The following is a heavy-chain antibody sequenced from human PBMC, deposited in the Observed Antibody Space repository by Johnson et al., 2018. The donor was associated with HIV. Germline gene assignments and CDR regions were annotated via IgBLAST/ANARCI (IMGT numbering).Heavy chain of an antibody. D-gene: IGHD6-6*01. J-gene: IGHJ3*02. CDR3: AREGRAARPGAFDI. Sequence: VQLVESGGGVVRPGGSLRLSCAASGFTFDDYGMTWVRQAPGKGLEWVSGIYWNGVRTTYADSVKGRFTISRDNAKNSLYLQMNSLRAEDTALYYCAREGRAARPGAFDIWGQGTMVTVSS. CDR2: IYWNGVRT. CDR1: GFTFDDYG. V-gene: IGHV3-20*04.